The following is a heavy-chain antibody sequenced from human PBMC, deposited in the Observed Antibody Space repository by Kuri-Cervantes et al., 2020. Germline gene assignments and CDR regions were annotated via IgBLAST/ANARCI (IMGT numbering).Heavy chain of an antibody. CDR3: ARVRRVGHTGYYMDV. CDR1: GYTFTGYY. Sequence: GESLKISCKASGYTFTGYYMHWVRQAPGQGLEWMGWINPNSGGTNYAQKFQGRVTMTRDTSISTAYMELSRLRSDDTAVYYCARVRRVGHTGYYMDVWGKGTTVTVSS. D-gene: IGHD2-15*01. J-gene: IGHJ6*03. CDR2: INPNSGGT. V-gene: IGHV1-2*02.